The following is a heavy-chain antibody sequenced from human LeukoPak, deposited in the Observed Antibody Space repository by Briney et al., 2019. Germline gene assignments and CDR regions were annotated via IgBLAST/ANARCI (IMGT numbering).Heavy chain of an antibody. V-gene: IGHV3-74*01. CDR1: GLTSSNYW. CDR2: ISNDGTST. CDR3: LGAFDF. J-gene: IGHJ3*01. Sequence: GGSLRLSCAVSGLTSSNYWMHWVRQAPGKGLVWVSRISNDGTSTSYADSVKGRFTISRDNAKNTLYLQMNSLRVEDTAVYYCLGAFDFWGQGTMVTVSS.